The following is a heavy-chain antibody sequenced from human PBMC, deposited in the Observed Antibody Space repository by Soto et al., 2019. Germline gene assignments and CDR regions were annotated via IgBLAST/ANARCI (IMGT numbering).Heavy chain of an antibody. V-gene: IGHV3-15*07. CDR1: CLTFSDSW. Sequence: GGSLRLSCEVSCLTFSDSWLNWVRQAPGKGLEWVGRIYSKGSGGTRDYAAPVEGRFTLSRDDSQNTMYLQMNGLKTDDTAVYFCIWESRFYSSGHWGQGTQVTVS. J-gene: IGHJ4*02. CDR2: IYSKGSGGTR. D-gene: IGHD6-25*01. CDR3: IWESRFYSSGH.